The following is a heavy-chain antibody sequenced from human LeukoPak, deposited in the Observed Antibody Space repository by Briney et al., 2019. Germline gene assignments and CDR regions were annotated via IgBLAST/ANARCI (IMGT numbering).Heavy chain of an antibody. CDR1: GFTFSSYS. Sequence: PGGSLRLSCAASGFTFSSYSMNWVRQAPGKGLEWVSYISSSSSTIYYADSVKGRFTISRDNAKNSLYLQMNSLRAEDTAVYYCARVAVAGYFDYWGQGTLVTVSS. J-gene: IGHJ4*02. CDR2: ISSSSSTI. V-gene: IGHV3-48*04. CDR3: ARVAVAGYFDY. D-gene: IGHD6-19*01.